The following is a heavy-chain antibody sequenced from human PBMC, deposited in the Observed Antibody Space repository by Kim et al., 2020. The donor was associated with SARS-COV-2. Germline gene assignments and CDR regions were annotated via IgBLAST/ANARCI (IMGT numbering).Heavy chain of an antibody. Sequence: SETLSLTCTVSGGSISSSSYYWGWIRQPPGKGLEWIGSIYYSGSTYYNPSLKSRVTISVDTSKNQFSLKLSSVTAADTAVYYCARDAGYCTNGVCPSYYFDYWGQGTLVTVSS. CDR3: ARDAGYCTNGVCPSYYFDY. D-gene: IGHD2-8*01. CDR1: GGSISSSSYY. CDR2: IYYSGST. V-gene: IGHV4-39*07. J-gene: IGHJ4*02.